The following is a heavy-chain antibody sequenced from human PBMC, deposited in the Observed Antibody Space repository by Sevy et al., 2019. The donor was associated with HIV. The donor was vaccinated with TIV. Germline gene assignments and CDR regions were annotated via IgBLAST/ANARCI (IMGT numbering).Heavy chain of an antibody. J-gene: IGHJ4*02. Sequence: GGSLRLSCAASGFPFSGYAMTWVRQAPGKGLEWVSAISGSGGSTYYADSVKGRFSISRDNSKNTLYLQMSSLRAEDTAVYFCAKGSVYDTSGYYYTLVAFDYWGQRTPVTVSS. CDR3: AKGSVYDTSGYYYTLVAFDY. V-gene: IGHV3-23*01. CDR1: GFPFSGYA. D-gene: IGHD3-22*01. CDR2: ISGSGGST.